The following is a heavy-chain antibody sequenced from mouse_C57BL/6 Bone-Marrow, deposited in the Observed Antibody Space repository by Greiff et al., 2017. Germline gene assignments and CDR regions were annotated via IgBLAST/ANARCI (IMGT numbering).Heavy chain of an antibody. CDR2: IIPGSGST. CDR1: GYTFTGYW. CDR3: GRYGSSYWYFDV. Sequence: QVQLQQSGAELMKPGASVKLSCKATGYTFTGYWIEWVKQRPGHGLEWIGEIIPGSGSTNYNEKFKGKATFTADTSSNTAYMQLRSLTTEDSAIYYCGRYGSSYWYFDVWGKGTTVTVAS. D-gene: IGHD1-1*01. V-gene: IGHV1-9*01. J-gene: IGHJ1*03.